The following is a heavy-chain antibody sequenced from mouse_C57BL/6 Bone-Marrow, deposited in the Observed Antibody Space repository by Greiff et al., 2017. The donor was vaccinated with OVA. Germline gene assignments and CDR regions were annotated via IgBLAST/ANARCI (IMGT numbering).Heavy chain of an antibody. V-gene: IGHV1-82*01. CDR3: ARKDGNYAWFAY. CDR2: IYPGDGDT. J-gene: IGHJ3*01. CDR1: GYAFSSSW. D-gene: IGHD2-1*01. Sequence: QVQLQQSGPELVKPGASVKISCKASGYAFSSSWMNWVKQRPGKGLEWIGRIYPGDGDTNYNGKFKGKATLTADKSSSTAYMQLSSLTSEDSAVYFCARKDGNYAWFAYWGQGTLVTVSA.